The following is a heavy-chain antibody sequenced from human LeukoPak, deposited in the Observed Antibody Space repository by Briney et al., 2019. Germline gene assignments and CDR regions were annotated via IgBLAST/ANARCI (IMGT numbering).Heavy chain of an antibody. D-gene: IGHD6-13*01. Sequence: PGGSLRLSCAASGFTFTSFAMHWVRQAPGKGLEYVSGISSNGVSTYYTKSVKGGFTISRDDSKNTLYLQVGSLGAEDMAVYYCARRIAGQHYFNYWGQGTLVTVSS. J-gene: IGHJ4*02. V-gene: IGHV3-64*01. CDR2: ISSNGVST. CDR3: ARRIAGQHYFNY. CDR1: GFTFTSFA.